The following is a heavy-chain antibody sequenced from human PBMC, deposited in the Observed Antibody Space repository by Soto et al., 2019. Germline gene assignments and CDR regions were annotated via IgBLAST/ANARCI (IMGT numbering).Heavy chain of an antibody. J-gene: IGHJ4*02. CDR2: ISSTTNYI. CDR1: GFTFTMYS. Sequence: PGGSLRLSGAASGFTFTMYSMNWVLQAPWKGLEWVSSISSTTNYIYYGDSMKGRFTISRDNAKNSLYLEMNSLRAEDTAVYYCARESEDLTSNFDYWGQGTLVTVSS. V-gene: IGHV3-21*06. CDR3: ARESEDLTSNFDY.